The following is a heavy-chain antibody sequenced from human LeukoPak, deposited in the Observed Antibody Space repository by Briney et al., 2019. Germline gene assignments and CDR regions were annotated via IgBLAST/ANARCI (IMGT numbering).Heavy chain of an antibody. Sequence: SETLSLTCTVSGGSISSYYWSWIRQPPGKGLEWIGYIYTSGSTNCNPSLKRRVTISVDTSKNQFSLKLSSVTAADTAVYYCARGQIVDTFDYWGQGTLVTVSS. CDR2: IYTSGST. CDR1: GGSISSYY. V-gene: IGHV4-4*09. J-gene: IGHJ4*02. D-gene: IGHD2-21*01. CDR3: ARGQIVDTFDY.